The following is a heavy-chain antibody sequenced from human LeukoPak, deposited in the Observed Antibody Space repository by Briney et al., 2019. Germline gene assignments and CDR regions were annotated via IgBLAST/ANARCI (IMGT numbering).Heavy chain of an antibody. Sequence: SVKVSCEASGGTFSSYAISWVRQAPGQGLEWMGGIIPIFGTANYAQKFQGRVTITADESTSTAYMELSSLRSEDTAVYYCARDEIAVAGGNWFDPWGQGTLVTVSS. J-gene: IGHJ5*02. V-gene: IGHV1-69*01. CDR2: IIPIFGTA. CDR1: GGTFSSYA. D-gene: IGHD6-19*01. CDR3: ARDEIAVAGGNWFDP.